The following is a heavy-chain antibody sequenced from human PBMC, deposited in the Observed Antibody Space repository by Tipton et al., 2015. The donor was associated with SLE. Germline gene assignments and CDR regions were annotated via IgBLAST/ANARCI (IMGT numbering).Heavy chain of an antibody. V-gene: IGHV3-13*01. D-gene: IGHD4-17*01. CDR1: GFTFSSYD. CDR2: IGTAGDT. CDR3: ARAYGDYDPYYYYMDV. Sequence: GSLRLSCAASGFTFSSYDMHWVRQATGKGLEWVSAIGTAGDTYYPGSVKGRFTISRENAKNSLYLQMNSLRAGDTAVYYCARAYGDYDPYYYYMDVWGKGTTVTVSS. J-gene: IGHJ6*03.